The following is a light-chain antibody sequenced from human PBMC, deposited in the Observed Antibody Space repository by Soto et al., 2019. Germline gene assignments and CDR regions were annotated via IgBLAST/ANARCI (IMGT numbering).Light chain of an antibody. CDR1: QSVSSSY. CDR2: ETS. Sequence: VMSQAPATLSVSPGERATLSCRASQSVSSSYLAWYQQKPGQAPRLLIYETSSRTTGTPDRFSGGGSGTDFTLTISRLEPEDFAVYYCQQYGSSGTFGQGTKVDI. V-gene: IGKV3-20*01. J-gene: IGKJ1*01. CDR3: QQYGSSGT.